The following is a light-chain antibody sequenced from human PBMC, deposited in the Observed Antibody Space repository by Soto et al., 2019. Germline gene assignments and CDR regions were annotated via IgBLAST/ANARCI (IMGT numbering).Light chain of an antibody. CDR1: QSISSW. CDR2: DAS. Sequence: DIQMPQSPSTLSASVGDRVTITCRASQSISSWLAWYQQKPGKAPKLLIYDASSLESGVPSRFSVSGSGTEFTLTISSLQPDDFATYYCHQLETFAQGTKVEIK. J-gene: IGKJ1*01. CDR3: HQLET. V-gene: IGKV1-5*01.